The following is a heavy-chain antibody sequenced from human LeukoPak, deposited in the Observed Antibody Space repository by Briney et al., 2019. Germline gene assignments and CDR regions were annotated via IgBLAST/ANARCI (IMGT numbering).Heavy chain of an antibody. CDR2: ISSSSYI. Sequence: GGSLRLSCAASGFTFSSYSMTWVRQAPGKGLEWVSSISSSSYIYYADSVKGRFTISRDNAKNSLYLQMNSLRAEDTAVYYCARDRRGSYHNWFDPWGRGTLVTVSS. CDR1: GFTFSSYS. J-gene: IGHJ5*02. V-gene: IGHV3-21*01. CDR3: ARDRRGSYHNWFDP. D-gene: IGHD1-26*01.